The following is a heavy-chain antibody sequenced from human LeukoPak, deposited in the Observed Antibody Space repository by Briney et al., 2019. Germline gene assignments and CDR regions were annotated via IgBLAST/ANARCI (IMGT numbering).Heavy chain of an antibody. D-gene: IGHD3-22*01. CDR1: GFTFRSYG. Sequence: QTGGSLRLSCAASGFTFRSYGMSWVRQAPGKGLEWVGFIRSKASGGTTEYAASVKGRFTISRDDSKSIAYLQMISLKTEDTAVYYCTRGPPYYDNSALEYFQHWGQGTLVTVSS. CDR2: IRSKASGGTT. CDR3: TRGPPYYDNSALEYFQH. V-gene: IGHV3-49*04. J-gene: IGHJ1*01.